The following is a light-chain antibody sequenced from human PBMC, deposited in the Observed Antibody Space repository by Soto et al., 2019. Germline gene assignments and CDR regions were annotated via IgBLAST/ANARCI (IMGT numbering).Light chain of an antibody. CDR3: QQYRIYFT. CDR2: KAS. Sequence: DIQMTQSPSTLSASVGDRGTITVRASQTIRSWLAWYQQKPGKAPKLLNYKASSLESGVQSKFSGSGSGTEFTLTISILQPDDFATYYWQQYRIYFTFGQGSKLEI. CDR1: QTIRSW. V-gene: IGKV1-5*03. J-gene: IGKJ2*01.